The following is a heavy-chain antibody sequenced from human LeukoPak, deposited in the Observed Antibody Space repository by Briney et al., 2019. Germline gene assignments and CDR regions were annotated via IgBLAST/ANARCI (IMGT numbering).Heavy chain of an antibody. J-gene: IGHJ4*02. CDR1: GFTFSSYE. Sequence: QPGGSLRLSCAASGFTFSSYEMNWVRQAPGEGLEWVSYISSSGSTIYYADSVKGRFTISRDNAKNSLYLQMNSLRAEDTAVYYCARERNYDILTGYFDYWGQGTLVTVSS. CDR2: ISSSGSTI. CDR3: ARERNYDILTGYFDY. V-gene: IGHV3-48*03. D-gene: IGHD3-9*01.